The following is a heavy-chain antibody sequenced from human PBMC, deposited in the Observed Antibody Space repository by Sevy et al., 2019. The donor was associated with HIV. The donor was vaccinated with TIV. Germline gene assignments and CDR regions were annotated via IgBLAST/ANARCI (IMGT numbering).Heavy chain of an antibody. CDR2: ISAYNGNT. D-gene: IGHD4-4*01. J-gene: IGHJ4*02. Sequence: ASVKVSCKASGYTFTSYGISWVRQAPGQGLEWMGWISAYNGNTNYAQKLQGRVTMTTDTSTSTAYMELRSLRSDDTAVYYCARTSVTTLNARAPHPTNRYYFDYWGQGTLVTVSS. CDR1: GYTFTSYG. CDR3: ARTSVTTLNARAPHPTNRYYFDY. V-gene: IGHV1-18*01.